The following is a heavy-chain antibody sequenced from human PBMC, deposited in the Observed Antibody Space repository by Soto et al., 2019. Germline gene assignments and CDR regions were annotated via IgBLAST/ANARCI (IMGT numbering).Heavy chain of an antibody. CDR3: ASLYCDSDC. J-gene: IGHJ4*02. D-gene: IGHD2-2*02. Sequence: SETLSLTCTVSGGSISSSSCYWAWNRQSPGKGLEWIGSIYYNGFTYYNPSLKSRVTISVDTSKNQFSLKLSSVTAADTAVYYCASLYCDSDCWGQGTLVTVSS. V-gene: IGHV4-39*01. CDR2: IYYNGFT. CDR1: GGSISSSSCY.